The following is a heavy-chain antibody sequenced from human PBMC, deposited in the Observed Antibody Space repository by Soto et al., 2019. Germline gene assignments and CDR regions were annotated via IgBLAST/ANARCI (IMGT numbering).Heavy chain of an antibody. CDR1: GGTFSSYT. V-gene: IGHV1-69*02. CDR3: AGEGYGDYEVY. D-gene: IGHD4-17*01. Sequence: QVQLVQSGAEVKKPGSSVKVSCEASGGTFSSYTISWVRQAPGQGLEWMGRIIPILGIANYAQKFQGRVTITADKSTSTAYMELSSLRSEDTAVYYCAGEGYGDYEVYWGQGTLVTVSS. J-gene: IGHJ4*02. CDR2: IIPILGIA.